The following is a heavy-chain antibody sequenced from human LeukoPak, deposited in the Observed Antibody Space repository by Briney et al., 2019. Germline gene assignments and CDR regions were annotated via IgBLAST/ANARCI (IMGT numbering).Heavy chain of an antibody. CDR2: ISSSGSTI. CDR1: GFTFSSYE. CDR3: ARERRDTILHSGAFDI. D-gene: IGHD2-21*01. V-gene: IGHV3-48*03. J-gene: IGHJ3*02. Sequence: PGGSLRLSCAASGFTFSSYEMNWVRQAPGKGLEWVSYISSSGSTIYYADSVKGRFTISRDNSKNTLYLQMNSLRAEDTAVYFCARERRDTILHSGAFDIWGQGTMVTVSS.